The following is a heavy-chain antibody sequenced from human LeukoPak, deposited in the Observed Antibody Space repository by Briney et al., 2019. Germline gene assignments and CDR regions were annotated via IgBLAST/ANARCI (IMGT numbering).Heavy chain of an antibody. V-gene: IGHV4-34*01. CDR1: GGSFSGYY. CDR3: ARAGYSSGWYPYYFDY. CDR2: MNHSGST. J-gene: IGHJ4*02. Sequence: SETLSLTCAVYGGSFSGYYWSWIRQPPGKGLEWIGKMNHSGSTNYNPSLKSRVTISVDTSKNQFSLKLSSVTAADTAVYYCARAGYSSGWYPYYFDYWGQGTLVTVSS. D-gene: IGHD6-19*01.